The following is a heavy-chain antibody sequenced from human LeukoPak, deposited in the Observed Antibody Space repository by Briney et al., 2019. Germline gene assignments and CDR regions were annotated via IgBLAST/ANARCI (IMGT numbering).Heavy chain of an antibody. V-gene: IGHV4-59*08. J-gene: IGHJ4*02. CDR2: IYYSGST. CDR1: GGSISSYY. Sequence: SETLSLTCTVSGGSISSYYWSWIRQPPGKGLEWIGYIYYSGSTNYNPSLKSRVTISVDTSKNQFSLKLSSVTAADTAVYYCARGRYYDSSGYTIPADYWGQGTLVTVSS. D-gene: IGHD3-22*01. CDR3: ARGRYYDSSGYTIPADY.